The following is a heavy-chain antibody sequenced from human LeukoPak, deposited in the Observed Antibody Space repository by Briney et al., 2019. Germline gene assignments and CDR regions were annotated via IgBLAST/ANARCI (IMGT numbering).Heavy chain of an antibody. CDR2: VSGSAGRT. D-gene: IGHD3-3*01. J-gene: IGHJ4*02. CDR1: GFTFSSYA. V-gene: IGHV3-23*01. CDR3: AKDPNPLYDFWSGYK. Sequence: GGSLRLSCAASGFTFSSYAMTWVRQAPGKGLEWVSTVSGSAGRTDYADSVKGRFTISRDNSKNILYLQMNSLRAEDTAVYYCAKDPNPLYDFWSGYKWGQGTLVTVSS.